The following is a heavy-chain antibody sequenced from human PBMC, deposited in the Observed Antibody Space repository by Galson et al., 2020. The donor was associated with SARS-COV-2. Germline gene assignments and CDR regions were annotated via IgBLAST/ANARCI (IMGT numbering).Heavy chain of an antibody. D-gene: IGHD3-10*01. J-gene: IGHJ6*03. CDR1: GGSLSGYS. CDR2: INIGGNT. CDR3: ARGHRGVVPSPVLGLGPYYSYYYMDV. V-gene: IGHV4-34*01. Sequence: SETLSLTCAVYGGSLSGYSWTWIRQPPGKGLEWIGGINIGGNTNYSPSLRSRVPVSVDPSQNQFSLNLRSVTAADTALYYCARGHRGVVPSPVLGLGPYYSYYYMDVWDKGTTVTVSS.